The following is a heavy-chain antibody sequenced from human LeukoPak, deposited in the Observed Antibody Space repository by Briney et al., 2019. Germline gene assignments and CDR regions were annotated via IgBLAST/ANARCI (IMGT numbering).Heavy chain of an antibody. CDR2: IKQDGSEK. D-gene: IGHD4-17*01. CDR3: ARDGDYVMPPFDY. CDR1: GFTFTRYW. V-gene: IGHV3-7*01. J-gene: IGHJ4*02. Sequence: GGSLRLSCAASGFTFTRYWMSWVRQAPGKGLEWVAGIKQDGSEKHYVDSVKGRFTISRDNAKNSVYLQMNSLSDDDTAVYYCARDGDYVMPPFDYWGQGILVTASS.